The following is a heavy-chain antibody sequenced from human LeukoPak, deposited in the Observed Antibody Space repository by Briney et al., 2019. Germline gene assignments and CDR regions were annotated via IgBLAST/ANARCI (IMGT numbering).Heavy chain of an antibody. D-gene: IGHD6-19*01. Sequence: GGSLRLSCAASGFTFSTFAMIWVRQPPGRGLEWVSSIFPSGGEIHYADSVRGRFTISRDNSKSTLSLQMNSLRAEDTAMYYCATLAPTRYSSGWYLSRFDCWGQGTLVTVSS. J-gene: IGHJ4*02. CDR1: GFTFSTFA. V-gene: IGHV3-23*01. CDR2: IFPSGGEI. CDR3: ATLAPTRYSSGWYLSRFDC.